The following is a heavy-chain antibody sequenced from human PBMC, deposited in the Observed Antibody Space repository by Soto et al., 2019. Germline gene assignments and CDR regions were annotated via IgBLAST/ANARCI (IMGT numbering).Heavy chain of an antibody. D-gene: IGHD2-21*01. Sequence: QVQLVESGGGLVKPGGSLRLSCAASGFTFSDYYMNWIRQAPGKGLEWVSYVSSSGTTIYYADSVKGRFTISRDNAKNSLFLQMNSLRAEDTALYYCARGHSIFYGMDVWGQGTTVTVSS. J-gene: IGHJ6*02. CDR1: GFTFSDYY. CDR3: ARGHSIFYGMDV. CDR2: VSSSGTTI. V-gene: IGHV3-11*01.